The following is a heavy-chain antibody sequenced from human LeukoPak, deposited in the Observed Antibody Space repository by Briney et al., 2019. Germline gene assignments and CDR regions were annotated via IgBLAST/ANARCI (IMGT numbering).Heavy chain of an antibody. CDR1: GYTFTGYY. D-gene: IGHD3-22*01. J-gene: IGHJ3*02. CDR2: INPNSGGT. V-gene: IGHV1-2*06. CDR3: ATPYYYDSSGYYCSDAFDI. Sequence: ASVKVSCKASGYTFTGYYMHWVRQAPGQGLEWMGRINPNSGGTNYAQKFQGRVTMTRDTSISTAYMELSRLRSDDTAVYYCATPYYYDSSGYYCSDAFDIWGQGTMVTVSS.